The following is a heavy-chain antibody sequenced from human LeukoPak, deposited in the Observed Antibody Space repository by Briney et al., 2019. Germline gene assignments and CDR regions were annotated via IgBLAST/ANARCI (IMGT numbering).Heavy chain of an antibody. CDR3: VKDLYRGDTSSWYYFDY. CDR1: GFIISNYD. Sequence: GGSLRLSCSASGFIISNYDMHWVRQAPGKGLEYVSAISAKGGSTYYADSVKGRFTISRDNSKNTLYLQMSSLRAGDTAIYHCVKDLYRGDTSSWYYFDYWGQGTLVTVSS. J-gene: IGHJ4*02. CDR2: ISAKGGST. D-gene: IGHD6-13*01. V-gene: IGHV3-64D*06.